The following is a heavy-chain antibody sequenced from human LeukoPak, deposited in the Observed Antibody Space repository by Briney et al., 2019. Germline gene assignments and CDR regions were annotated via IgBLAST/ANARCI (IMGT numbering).Heavy chain of an antibody. V-gene: IGHV1-69*05. CDR3: ARDVGDYRRTYYYYYYMDV. D-gene: IGHD4-17*01. CDR2: IIPIIGTA. Sequence: SVKVSCKASGGTFSSYAISWVRQAPGQGLEWMGRIIPIIGTANYAQKFQGRVTITTDESTSTAYMELSSLRSEDTAVYYCARDVGDYRRTYYYYYYMDVWGKGTTVTVSS. CDR1: GGTFSSYA. J-gene: IGHJ6*03.